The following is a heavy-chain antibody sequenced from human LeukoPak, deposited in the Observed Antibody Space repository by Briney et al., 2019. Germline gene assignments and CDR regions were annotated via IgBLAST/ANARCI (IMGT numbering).Heavy chain of an antibody. CDR3: GRDKSSTTLLDS. D-gene: IGHD1-1*01. J-gene: IGHJ5*01. CDR1: VYRFTNFY. V-gene: IGHV1-46*01. Sequence: GASERVSSTASVYRFTNFYIHRGGQAPGQGEEGMGIINTNGGSRKNAQKFQGRVTITRETSARTVYLDMSRMRSEETAIYYCGRDKSSTTLLDSWGQGTLVAVSS. CDR2: INTNGGSR.